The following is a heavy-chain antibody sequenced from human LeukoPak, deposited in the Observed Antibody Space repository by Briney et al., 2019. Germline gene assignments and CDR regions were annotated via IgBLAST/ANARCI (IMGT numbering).Heavy chain of an antibody. V-gene: IGHV3-21*04. CDR1: GFTFSSYS. Sequence: GGSLRLSCAASGFTFSSYSMNWVRQAPGKGLEWVSSISSNNNNIYYADSVKGRFTISRDNAKNSLYLQMNSLRAEDTAVYYCAKANGFWSGYYNPHGAFDIWGQGTMVTVSS. J-gene: IGHJ3*02. D-gene: IGHD3-3*01. CDR2: ISSNNNNI. CDR3: AKANGFWSGYYNPHGAFDI.